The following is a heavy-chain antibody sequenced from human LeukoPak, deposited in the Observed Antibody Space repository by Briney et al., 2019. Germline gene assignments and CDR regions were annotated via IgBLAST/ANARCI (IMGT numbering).Heavy chain of an antibody. Sequence: GGSLRLFCTVSGFTVSSNSMSRVRQAPGKGLEWVSFIYSDNTHYSDSVKGRFTISRDNSKNTLYLQMNSLRAEDTAVYYCARVSGSGYYVDYWGQGTLVTVSS. D-gene: IGHD3-22*01. CDR1: GFTVSSNS. V-gene: IGHV3-53*01. J-gene: IGHJ4*02. CDR3: ARVSGSGYYVDY. CDR2: IYSDNT.